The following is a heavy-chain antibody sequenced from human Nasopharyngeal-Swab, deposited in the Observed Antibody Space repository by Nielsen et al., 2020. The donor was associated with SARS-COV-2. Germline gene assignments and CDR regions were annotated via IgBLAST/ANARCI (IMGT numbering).Heavy chain of an antibody. CDR3: ALPSAAYYYYGMDV. D-gene: IGHD2-2*01. Sequence: WVRQAPGKGLEWMGWMNPNSGNTGYAQKFQGRVTITRNTSISTAYMELSSLRSEDTAVYYCALPSAAYYYYGMDVWGQGTTVTSP. J-gene: IGHJ6*02. CDR2: MNPNSGNT. V-gene: IGHV1-8*03.